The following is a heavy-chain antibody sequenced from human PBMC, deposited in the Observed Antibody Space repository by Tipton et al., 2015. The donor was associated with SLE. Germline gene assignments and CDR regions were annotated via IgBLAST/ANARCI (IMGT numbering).Heavy chain of an antibody. D-gene: IGHD6-13*01. CDR1: GGSISSYY. J-gene: IGHJ3*02. V-gene: IGHV4-4*08. Sequence: TLSLTCTVSGGSISSYYWSWIRQPPGEGLEWIGYIYTSGSTNYNPSLKSRVTISVDTSKNQFSLKLSSVTAADTAVYYCARDRSIAAAGTDAFDIWGQGTMVTVSS. CDR2: IYTSGST. CDR3: ARDRSIAAAGTDAFDI.